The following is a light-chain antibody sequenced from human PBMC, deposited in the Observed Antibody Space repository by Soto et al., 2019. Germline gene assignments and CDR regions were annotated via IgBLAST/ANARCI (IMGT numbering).Light chain of an antibody. V-gene: IGKV1-9*01. J-gene: IGKJ5*01. CDR3: QHLDSYPIT. CDR1: QGISNY. CDR2: AAS. Sequence: DIQLTQSPSFLSASVGDRVTITCRASQGISNYVLWYQQKPGKAPKLLIYAASTLQSGVASRFSGSGSGTEFTLTISILQPEDFAIYYCQHLDSYPITFGQGTRLEIK.